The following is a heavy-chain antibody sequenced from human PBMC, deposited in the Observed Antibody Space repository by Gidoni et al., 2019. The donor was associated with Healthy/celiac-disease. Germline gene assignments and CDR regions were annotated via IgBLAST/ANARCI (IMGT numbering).Heavy chain of an antibody. V-gene: IGHV3-48*02. CDR3: ADFMATGY. CDR2: ISSGRSTI. CDR1: GFTFSSYS. J-gene: IGHJ4*02. D-gene: IGHD5-12*01. Sequence: EVQLVESGGGLVQPGGSLRLSCAASGFTFSSYSMNWVRKAPGKGLECVSYISSGRSTIYYAESVKGGFTISRENGKRSLYLQVNSLGDEYTAMYYCADFMATGYWGQGTLVTVSS.